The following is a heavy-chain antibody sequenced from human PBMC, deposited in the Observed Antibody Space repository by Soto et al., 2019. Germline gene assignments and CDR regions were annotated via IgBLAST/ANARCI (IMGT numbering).Heavy chain of an antibody. V-gene: IGHV6-1*01. J-gene: IGHJ4*02. D-gene: IGHD2-8*01. CDR3: ARALRPGYCTNGVCYTGLDY. CDR2: TYYRSKWYN. Sequence: SQTLSLTCAISGDSVSSNSAAWNWIRQSPSRGLEWLGRTYYRSKWYNDYAVSVKSRITINPDTSKNQFSLQLNSVTPEDTAVYYCARALRPGYCTNGVCYTGLDYWGQGTLVTVSS. CDR1: GDSVSSNSAA.